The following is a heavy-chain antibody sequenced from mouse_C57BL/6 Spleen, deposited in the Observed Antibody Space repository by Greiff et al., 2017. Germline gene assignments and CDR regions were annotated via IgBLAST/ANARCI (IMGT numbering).Heavy chain of an antibody. CDR2: IDPEDGDT. J-gene: IGHJ2*01. CDR1: GFNIKDYY. D-gene: IGHD1-1*01. CDR3: TTRKVATDFDD. Sequence: VQLQQSGAELVRPGASVKLSCTASGFNIKDYYMHWVKQRPEQGLEWIGRIDPEDGDTEYAQKFQGKATMTADTSSNTAYLQLSSLTSEDTAVYYCTTRKVATDFDDWGQGTTLTVSS. V-gene: IGHV14-1*01.